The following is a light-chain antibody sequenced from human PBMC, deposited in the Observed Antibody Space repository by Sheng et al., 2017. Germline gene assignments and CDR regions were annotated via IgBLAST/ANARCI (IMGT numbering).Light chain of an antibody. Sequence: DIQMTQSPSSLSASVGDRVTITCQASQVIRSDLAWFQQKPGRAPKRLIHGASTLESGVSSTFTGSGFGTQFTITISSLQPEDFATYYCLQYFGYPPTFGRGTRLEIK. J-gene: IGKJ5*01. CDR2: GAS. CDR3: LQYFGYPPT. CDR1: QVIRSD. V-gene: IGKV1-17*01.